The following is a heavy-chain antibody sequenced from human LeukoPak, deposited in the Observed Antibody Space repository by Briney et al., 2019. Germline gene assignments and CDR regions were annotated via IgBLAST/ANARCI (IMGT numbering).Heavy chain of an antibody. J-gene: IGHJ4*02. V-gene: IGHV3-64*01. CDR2: ISSNGGST. CDR3: ARARRPYYYDSSGYYVLDY. Sequence: GGSLRLSCAGSGFTFSSYAMHWVRQAPGKGLKYVSAISSNGGSTYYANSVKGRLTISRDNSKNTLYLQMGSLRAEDMAVYYCARARRPYYYDSSGYYVLDYWGQGTLVTVSS. D-gene: IGHD3-22*01. CDR1: GFTFSSYA.